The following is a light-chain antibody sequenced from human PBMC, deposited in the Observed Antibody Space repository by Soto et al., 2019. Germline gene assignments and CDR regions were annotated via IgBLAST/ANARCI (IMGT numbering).Light chain of an antibody. CDR3: AAWDDSLSGHWV. CDR2: YNN. J-gene: IGLJ3*02. CDR1: SSNIGSNF. V-gene: IGLV1-47*02. Sequence: QAALTQPPSASGTPGQRVTISCSGSSSNIGSNFVYWYQHLPGTAPKLLIYYNNQRPSGVPDRFSGSKSGTSASLAISGLRSEDEADYYCAAWDDSLSGHWVFGGGTQLTVL.